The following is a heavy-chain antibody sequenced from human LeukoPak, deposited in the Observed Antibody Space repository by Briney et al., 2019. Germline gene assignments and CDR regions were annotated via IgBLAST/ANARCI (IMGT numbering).Heavy chain of an antibody. Sequence: ASVKVSCKASGYTFTSYAMHWVRQAPGQRVEWMGWINAGNGNTKYSQKFQGRVTITRDTSASTAYMELTSLRSEDTAVYYCARGARMVRGTYYFDYWGQGTLVTVSS. J-gene: IGHJ4*02. D-gene: IGHD3-10*01. V-gene: IGHV1-3*01. CDR2: INAGNGNT. CDR3: ARGARMVRGTYYFDY. CDR1: GYTFTSYA.